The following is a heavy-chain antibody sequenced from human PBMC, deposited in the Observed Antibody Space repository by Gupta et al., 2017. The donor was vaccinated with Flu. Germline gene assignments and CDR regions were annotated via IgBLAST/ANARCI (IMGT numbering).Heavy chain of an antibody. CDR2: ASYTGDDT. CDR3: TQKSVSIEH. Sequence: EVQLLESGGGLIEPGGSLRLACAASGFIFNSYAMAWVRQAPGEGLEWVAAASYTGDDTYYADSVKGRFTVSRDNSRNTLYLQMDSLRAEDTAVYYCTQKSVSIEHWGQGTLVTVSS. J-gene: IGHJ1*01. CDR1: GFIFNSYA. V-gene: IGHV3-23*01.